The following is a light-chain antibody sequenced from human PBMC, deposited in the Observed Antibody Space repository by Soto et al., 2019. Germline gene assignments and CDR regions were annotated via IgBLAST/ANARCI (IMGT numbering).Light chain of an antibody. V-gene: IGLV1-40*01. CDR3: QSSDSSLSGSV. CDR1: SSNIGAGYD. Sequence: QYVLTQPPSVSGAPGQRVTISCTGSSSNIGAGYDLHWYQQLPGTAPKLLIYGNSNRPSGVPDRFSGSKSGTSASLAITGLQAEDEADYYCQSSDSSLSGSVFGGGTKLTVL. J-gene: IGLJ3*02. CDR2: GNS.